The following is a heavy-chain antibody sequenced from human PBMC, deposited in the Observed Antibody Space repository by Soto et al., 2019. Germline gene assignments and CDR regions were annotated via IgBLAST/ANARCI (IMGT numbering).Heavy chain of an antibody. D-gene: IGHD6-19*01. Sequence: GGSLRLSCAASGFTFSSYSMNWVRQAPGKGLEWVSSISSSSSYIYYADSVKGRFTISRDNAKNSLYLQMNSLRAEDTAVYYCARGGRIRASGWFDYWGQGTLVTVSS. V-gene: IGHV3-21*04. CDR2: ISSSSSYI. CDR1: GFTFSSYS. CDR3: ARGGRIRASGWFDY. J-gene: IGHJ4*02.